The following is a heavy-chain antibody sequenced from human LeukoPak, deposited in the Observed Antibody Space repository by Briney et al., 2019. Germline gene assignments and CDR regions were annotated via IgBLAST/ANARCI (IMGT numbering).Heavy chain of an antibody. CDR2: MFHSGDT. CDR3: AKVGAYGDYARHDY. V-gene: IGHV4-38-2*01. D-gene: IGHD4-17*01. Sequence: PSETLSLTCAVSGYSISSGSYWGWIRQPPGKGLEWIGNMFHSGDTYHNPSLKSRVTISADTSKNQFSLKLTSVTAADTAVYYCAKVGAYGDYARHDYGGQGTLVTVSA. CDR1: GYSISSGSY. J-gene: IGHJ4*02.